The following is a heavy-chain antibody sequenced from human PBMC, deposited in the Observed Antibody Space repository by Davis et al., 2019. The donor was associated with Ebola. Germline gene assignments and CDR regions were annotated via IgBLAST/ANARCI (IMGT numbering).Heavy chain of an antibody. CDR3: ARVKKLFGELLYYYYGMDV. Sequence: SETLSLTCTVSGGSIISYYWTWIRQPPGKGLEWIGNVYDSGSTNYNPSLKSRVTISVDTSKNQFSLKLSSVTAADTAVYYCARVKKLFGELLYYYYGMDVWGKGTTVTVSS. CDR2: VYDSGST. V-gene: IGHV4-59*12. J-gene: IGHJ6*04. CDR1: GGSIISYY. D-gene: IGHD3-10*02.